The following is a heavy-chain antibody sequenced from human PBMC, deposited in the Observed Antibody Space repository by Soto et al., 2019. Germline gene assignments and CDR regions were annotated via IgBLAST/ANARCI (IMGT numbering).Heavy chain of an antibody. CDR2: ISSSSSYI. CDR3: ARDRSPSSGSYDY. J-gene: IGHJ4*02. Sequence: GGSLRLSCAASGFTFSSYSMNWVRQAPGKGLEWVSSISSSSSYIYYADSVKGRFTISRDNAKNSLYLQMNSLRAEDTAVYYCARDRSPSSGSYDYWGQGTLVTVSS. CDR1: GFTFSSYS. V-gene: IGHV3-21*01. D-gene: IGHD1-26*01.